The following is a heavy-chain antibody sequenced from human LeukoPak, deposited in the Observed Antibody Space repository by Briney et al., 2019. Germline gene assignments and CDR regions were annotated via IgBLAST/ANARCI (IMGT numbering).Heavy chain of an antibody. D-gene: IGHD3-3*02. CDR3: ARHLGVAPFDY. CDR1: GHSIRSGYY. CDR2: IYHSGST. Sequence: SETLSLTCSVSGHSIRSGYYWGWIRQPPGKGLEWIGSIYHSGSTNYNPSLKSRVTISVDTSKDQFSLILSSVTAADTAVYYCARHLGVAPFDYWGQGTLVTVSS. V-gene: IGHV4-38-2*02. J-gene: IGHJ4*02.